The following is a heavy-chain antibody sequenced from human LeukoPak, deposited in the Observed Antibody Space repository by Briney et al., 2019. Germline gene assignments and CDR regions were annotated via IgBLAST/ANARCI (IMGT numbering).Heavy chain of an antibody. Sequence: GASVKVSCKASGYTFTSYGISWVRQAPGQGLEWMGWISAYNGNTNYAQKLQGRVTMTTDTSTSTAYMELRSLRSDDTAVYYCARVLVVVTAPSIFDYWGQGTLVTVSS. CDR2: ISAYNGNT. CDR3: ARVLVVVTAPSIFDY. CDR1: GYTFTSYG. D-gene: IGHD2-21*02. V-gene: IGHV1-18*01. J-gene: IGHJ4*02.